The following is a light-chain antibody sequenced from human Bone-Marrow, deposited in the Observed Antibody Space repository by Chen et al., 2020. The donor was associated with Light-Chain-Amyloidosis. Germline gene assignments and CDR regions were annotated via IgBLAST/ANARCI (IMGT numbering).Light chain of an antibody. CDR3: QVWDRSSDRPV. CDR1: NIGSTS. CDR2: DDS. J-gene: IGLJ3*02. Sequence: SYVLPQPSSVSVAPGQTATLACGGNNIGSTSAPWYQQTPGQAPLLVVYDDSDRPSGIPERLSGSNSGNTATLTISRVEAGDEADYYCQVWDRSSDRPVFGGGTKLTVL. V-gene: IGLV3-21*02.